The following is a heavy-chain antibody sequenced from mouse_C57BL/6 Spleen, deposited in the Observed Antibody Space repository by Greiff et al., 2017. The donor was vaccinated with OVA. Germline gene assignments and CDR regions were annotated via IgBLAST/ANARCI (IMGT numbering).Heavy chain of an antibody. Sequence: QVQLQQPGAELVRPGSSVKLSCKASGYTFTSYWMHWVKQRPIQGLEWIGNIDPSDSETHYNQKFKDKATLTVDKSSSTAYMQLSSLTSEDSAVYDCARGDYSNYWFAYWGQGTLVTVSA. D-gene: IGHD2-5*01. CDR1: GYTFTSYW. CDR3: ARGDYSNYWFAY. V-gene: IGHV1-52*01. CDR2: IDPSDSET. J-gene: IGHJ3*01.